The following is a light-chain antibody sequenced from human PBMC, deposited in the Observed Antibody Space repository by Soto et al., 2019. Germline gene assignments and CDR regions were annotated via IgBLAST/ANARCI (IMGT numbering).Light chain of an antibody. CDR1: NIGSKN. V-gene: IGLV3-9*01. Sequence: SYELTQPLSVSVALGQTARITCGGNNIGSKNVHWYQQKPGQAPVLVIYRDSNRPSGITERFSGSNSGNTATLTISRAQAGDEAEYYCPVWDISTAVVFGGGTKLTVL. CDR3: PVWDISTAVV. CDR2: RDS. J-gene: IGLJ2*01.